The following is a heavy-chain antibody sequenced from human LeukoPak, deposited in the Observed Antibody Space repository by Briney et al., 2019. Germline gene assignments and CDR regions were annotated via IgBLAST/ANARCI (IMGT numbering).Heavy chain of an antibody. Sequence: HGESLKISCKGSGYRFTDYWICWVRQMPGKGLEWMGIIYPGDSDTRYSPSFQGQVTISADKSINTAHLQWSSLKASDTAMYYCARGAAGTTPDYYYFGLDVWGQGTTVRVSS. CDR2: IYPGDSDT. J-gene: IGHJ6*02. CDR1: GYRFTDYW. CDR3: ARGAAGTTPDYYYFGLDV. D-gene: IGHD1-7*01. V-gene: IGHV5-51*01.